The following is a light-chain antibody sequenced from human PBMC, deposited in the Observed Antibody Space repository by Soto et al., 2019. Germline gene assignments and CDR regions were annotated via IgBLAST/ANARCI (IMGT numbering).Light chain of an antibody. J-gene: IGKJ3*01. Sequence: DIQMTQSPSTLSASVGDRVTITCRASQSINTWFACYQQKPGKAPKLLIYRASTLESGVPSRFSGSGSGTEFTLTISSLQPDDFSTYDCQHYNTYSGTFGPGTKVDS. CDR1: QSINTW. CDR3: QHYNTYSGT. CDR2: RAS. V-gene: IGKV1-5*03.